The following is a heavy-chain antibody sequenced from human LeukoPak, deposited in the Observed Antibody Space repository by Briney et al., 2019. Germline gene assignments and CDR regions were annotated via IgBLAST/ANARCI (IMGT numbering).Heavy chain of an antibody. CDR1: GYSFTSYW. CDR3: ARHRPTYCGGDCYSGPGDY. V-gene: IGHV5-51*01. CDR2: IYPGDSDT. J-gene: IGHJ4*02. D-gene: IGHD2-21*01. Sequence: GESLKISCKGSGYSFTSYWIGWVRQMPGKGLEWMGIIYPGDSDTRYSPSFQGQVTISADKSISTAYLQWSSLKASDTAMYYCARHRPTYCGGDCYSGPGDYWGQGTLVTVSS.